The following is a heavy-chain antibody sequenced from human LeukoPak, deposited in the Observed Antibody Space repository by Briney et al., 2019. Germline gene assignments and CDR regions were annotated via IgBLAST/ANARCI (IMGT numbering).Heavy chain of an antibody. D-gene: IGHD1-7*01. CDR2: IWYDGSNK. CDR1: GFTFSSYG. CDR3: AKDGNYEGYYYYYMDV. Sequence: GGSLRLSCAASGFTFSSYGMHWVRQAPGKGLEWVAVIWYDGSNKYYADSVKGRFTISRDNSKNTLYLQMNSLRAEDTAVHYCAKDGNYEGYYYYYMDVWGKGTTVTVSS. J-gene: IGHJ6*03. V-gene: IGHV3-33*06.